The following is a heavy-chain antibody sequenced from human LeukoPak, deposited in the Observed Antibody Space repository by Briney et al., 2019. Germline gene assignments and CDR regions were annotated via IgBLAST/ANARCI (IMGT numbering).Heavy chain of an antibody. Sequence: SETLSLTCTVSGGSISSSSYYWGWVRQPPGRGLEWIGSIYYSGSTYYNPSLKSRVTISVDTSKNQFSLKLSSVTAADTAVYYCASLDSALPYIAAAGTGFDYWGQGTLVTVSS. V-gene: IGHV4-39*07. D-gene: IGHD6-13*01. CDR2: IYYSGST. CDR1: GGSISSSSYY. CDR3: ASLDSALPYIAAAGTGFDY. J-gene: IGHJ4*02.